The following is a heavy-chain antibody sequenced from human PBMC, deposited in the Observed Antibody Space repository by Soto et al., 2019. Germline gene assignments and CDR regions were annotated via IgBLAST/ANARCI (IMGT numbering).Heavy chain of an antibody. J-gene: IGHJ6*02. CDR1: GYTFTGYY. V-gene: IGHV1-2*04. CDR3: ARIPGYCTNGVCPNFGGMDV. CDR2: INPNSGGT. D-gene: IGHD2-8*01. Sequence: EASVKVSCKASGYTFTGYYMHWVRQAPGQGLEWMGWINPNSGGTNYAQKFQGWVTMTRDTSISTAYMELSRLRSDDTAVYYCARIPGYCTNGVCPNFGGMDVWGQGTTVTVSS.